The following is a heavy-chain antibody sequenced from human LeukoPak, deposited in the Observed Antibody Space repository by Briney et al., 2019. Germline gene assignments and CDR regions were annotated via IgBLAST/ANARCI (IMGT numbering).Heavy chain of an antibody. J-gene: IGHJ4*02. CDR3: AKGSGLYDFWSGWIPLYFDY. CDR2: ISGSGGST. D-gene: IGHD3-3*01. Sequence: SGGSLRLSCAASGFTFSSYAMSWVRQAPEKGLEWVSAISGSGGSTYYADSVKGRFTISRDNSKNTLYLQMNSLRAEDTAVYYCAKGSGLYDFWSGWIPLYFDYWGQGTLVTVSS. V-gene: IGHV3-23*01. CDR1: GFTFSSYA.